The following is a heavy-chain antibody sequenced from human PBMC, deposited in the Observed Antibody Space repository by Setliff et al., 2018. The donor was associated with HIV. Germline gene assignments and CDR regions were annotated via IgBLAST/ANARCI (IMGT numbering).Heavy chain of an antibody. CDR3: ARQPRWLQFPRYFDY. V-gene: IGHV4-59*08. J-gene: IGHJ4*02. CDR2: IYNSEST. CDR1: GGSFTDIGGSFTDYY. D-gene: IGHD5-12*01. Sequence: SETLSLTCAVFGGSFTDIGGSFTDYYWIWIRQPPGKGLEWIGHIYNSESTKYNPSLKSRVTISVDTSKNQFSLKLSSVTAADTAVYYCARQPRWLQFPRYFDYWGQGTLVTVSS.